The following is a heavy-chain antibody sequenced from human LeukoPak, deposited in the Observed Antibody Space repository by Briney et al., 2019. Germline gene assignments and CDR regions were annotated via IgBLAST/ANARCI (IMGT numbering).Heavy chain of an antibody. Sequence: ASVKVSCKASGYTFTGDYMHWVRQAPGQGLEWMGWINPNSGGTNYAQKFQGRVTMTRDTSISTAYMELSRLRSDDTAVYYCARDPMTTVTYFDYWGQGTLVTVSS. CDR2: INPNSGGT. V-gene: IGHV1-2*02. D-gene: IGHD4-17*01. CDR3: ARDPMTTVTYFDY. J-gene: IGHJ4*02. CDR1: GYTFTGDY.